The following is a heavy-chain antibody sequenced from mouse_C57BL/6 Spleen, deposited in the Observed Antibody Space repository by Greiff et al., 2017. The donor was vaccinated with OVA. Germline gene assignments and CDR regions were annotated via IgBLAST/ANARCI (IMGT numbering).Heavy chain of an antibody. CDR2: IYPGNSDT. J-gene: IGHJ2*01. D-gene: IGHD4-1*01. CDR1: GYTFTSYW. CDR3: TRYLGECDD. Sequence: VQLQQSGTVLARPGASVKMSCKTSGYTFTSYWMHWVKQRPGPGLEWIGAIYPGNSDTSYNQKFKGKAKLTAFTSASTAEMELSSLTNEDSAVYYCTRYLGECDDWGQGTTRTVSS. V-gene: IGHV1-5*01.